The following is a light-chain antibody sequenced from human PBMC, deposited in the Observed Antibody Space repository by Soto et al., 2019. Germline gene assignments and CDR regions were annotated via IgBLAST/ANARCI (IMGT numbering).Light chain of an antibody. CDR3: QQLHSYPIT. J-gene: IGKJ5*01. V-gene: IGKV1-9*01. Sequence: DIQLTQSPSFLSASVGDRVTISCRASQGMNTYVAWYQQKPGKAPKLLIYGAFTLHTGVPSRFSGSESGAEFTLTISSLQPEDFATYYCQQLHSYPITFGQGTRLEIK. CDR1: QGMNTY. CDR2: GAF.